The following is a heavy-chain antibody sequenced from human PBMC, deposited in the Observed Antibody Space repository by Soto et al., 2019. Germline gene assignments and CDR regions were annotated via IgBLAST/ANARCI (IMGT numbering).Heavy chain of an antibody. J-gene: IGHJ6*02. D-gene: IGHD2-15*01. Sequence: PSETLSLTCTVSGGSISSDSFYWAWIRQPPGKGLEWIGIIYYSGDTYYNPSLAGRLTMSVDTSNQFSLTLRSVTAADTALYYYARNQPQRYCSGGTCRPAYGMDVWGQGTTVTVSS. CDR1: GGSISSDSFY. CDR3: ARNQPQRYCSGGTCRPAYGMDV. CDR2: IYYSGDT. V-gene: IGHV4-39*01.